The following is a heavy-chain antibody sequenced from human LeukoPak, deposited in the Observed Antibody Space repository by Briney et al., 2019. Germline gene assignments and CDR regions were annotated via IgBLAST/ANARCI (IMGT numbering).Heavy chain of an antibody. V-gene: IGHV1-2*06. CDR3: ARAGTGWLLLPYNDFDY. CDR2: INPDSGGT. Sequence: ASVKVSCKASGYTFTGYYIHWVRQAPGQGLEWMGRINPDSGGTNYAQKFQGRVTMTRDTSVSTAYMDLSRLRSDDTAVYYCARAGTGWLLLPYNDFDYWGQGTLVTVSS. J-gene: IGHJ4*02. D-gene: IGHD3-22*01. CDR1: GYTFTGYY.